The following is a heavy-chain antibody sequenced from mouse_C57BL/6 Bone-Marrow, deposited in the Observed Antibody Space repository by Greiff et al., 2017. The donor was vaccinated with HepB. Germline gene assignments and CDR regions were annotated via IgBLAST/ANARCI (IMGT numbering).Heavy chain of an antibody. CDR1: GYTFTSYW. V-gene: IGHV1-74*01. D-gene: IGHD2-4*01. CDR2: IHPSDSDT. Sequence: QVQLQQPGAELVKPGASVKVSCKASGYTFTSYWMHWVKQRPGQGLEWIGRIHPSDSDTNYNQKFKGKATLTVDKSSSTAYMQLISLTSEDSAVYYCAMKRIFSIRYFDVWGTGTTVTVSS. CDR3: AMKRIFSIRYFDV. J-gene: IGHJ1*03.